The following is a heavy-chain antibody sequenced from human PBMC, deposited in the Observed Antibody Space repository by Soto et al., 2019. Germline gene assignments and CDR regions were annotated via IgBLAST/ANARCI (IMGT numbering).Heavy chain of an antibody. CDR1: GFTSGNLG. CDR3: ARGRIQLWAQIHYWCFDL. Sequence: ASGFTSGNLGVRWIRQTTRKGLEWVSAIGTAGDTYYPGSVKGRFTISRENAKNSLYLQMNSLRAGDTAVYYCARGRIQLWAQIHYWCFDLWGRGTLLTVSS. J-gene: IGHJ2*01. D-gene: IGHD5-18*01. CDR2: IGTAGDT. V-gene: IGHV3-13*01.